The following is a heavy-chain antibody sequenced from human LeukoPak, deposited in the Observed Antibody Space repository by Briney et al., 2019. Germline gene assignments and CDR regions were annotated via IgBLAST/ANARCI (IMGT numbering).Heavy chain of an antibody. CDR2: IYSGGST. CDR3: ARDRALWGAFDI. CDR1: GFTFSSYS. J-gene: IGHJ3*02. V-gene: IGHV3-53*04. Sequence: GGSLRLSCAASGFTFSSYSMSWVRQAPGKGLEWVSVIYSGGSTYYADSVKGRFTISRHNSKNTLYLQMNSLRPEDTAVYYCARDRALWGAFDIWGQGTMVTVSS. D-gene: IGHD2/OR15-2a*01.